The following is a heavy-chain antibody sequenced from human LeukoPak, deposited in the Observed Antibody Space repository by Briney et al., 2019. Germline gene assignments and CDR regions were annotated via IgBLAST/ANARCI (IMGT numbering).Heavy chain of an antibody. D-gene: IGHD5-18*01. CDR1: GGSISSYY. V-gene: IGHV4-4*09. J-gene: IGHJ6*03. CDR3: ARQPAMVSYYMDV. CDR2: IYTSGST. Sequence: SETLSLTCTVSGGSISSYYWSWIRQPPGKGLEWIGYIYTSGSTNYNPSLKSRVTISVDTSKNQFSLKLSSVTAADTAVYYCARQPAMVSYYMDVWGKGTTVTVSS.